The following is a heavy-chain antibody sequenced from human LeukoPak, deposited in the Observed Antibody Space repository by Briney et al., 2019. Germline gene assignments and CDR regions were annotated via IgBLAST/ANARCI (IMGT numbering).Heavy chain of an antibody. CDR3: ARDRFDIVVVPAAYNWFDP. J-gene: IGHJ5*02. CDR2: ISAYNGNT. D-gene: IGHD2-2*01. CDR1: GYTLTSYG. V-gene: IGHV1-18*01. Sequence: ASVKVSCKASGYTLTSYGISWVRQAPGQGLEWMGWISAYNGNTNYAQKLQGRVTMTTDTSTSTAYMELRSLRSDDTAVYYCARDRFDIVVVPAAYNWFDPWGQGTLVTVSS.